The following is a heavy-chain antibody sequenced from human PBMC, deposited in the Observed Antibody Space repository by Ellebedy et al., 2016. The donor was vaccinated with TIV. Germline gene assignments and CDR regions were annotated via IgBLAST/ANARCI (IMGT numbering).Heavy chain of an antibody. CDR2: MNSDGSIT. V-gene: IGHV3-74*01. CDR1: GFTFTNAW. J-gene: IGHJ6*02. CDR3: AREVDTSMADGLDV. D-gene: IGHD5-18*01. Sequence: PGGSLRLSCSVSGFTFTNAWMHWVRQAPGKGLVWVSRMNSDGSITRFADSVRGRFTISRDNAKNMLYLQMSSLTAEDTAVYYCAREVDTSMADGLDVWGQGTTVTVSS.